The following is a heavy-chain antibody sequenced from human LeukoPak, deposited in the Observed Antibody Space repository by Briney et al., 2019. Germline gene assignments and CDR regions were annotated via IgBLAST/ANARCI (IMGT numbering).Heavy chain of an antibody. Sequence: GGSLRLSCAASGFTVTNNYMSWVRQAPGKGLEWVSFIYSAGTTYYADSVKGRFTISRQNPENTLFLQMNSLRPEDTAVYYCARVLGYDSSGYYRGYFDYWGQGTLVTVSS. V-gene: IGHV3-53*04. CDR3: ARVLGYDSSGYYRGYFDY. CDR1: GFTVTNNY. D-gene: IGHD3-22*01. J-gene: IGHJ4*02. CDR2: IYSAGTT.